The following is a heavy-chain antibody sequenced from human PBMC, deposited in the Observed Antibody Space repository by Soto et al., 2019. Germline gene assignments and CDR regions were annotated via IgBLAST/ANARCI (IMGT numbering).Heavy chain of an antibody. J-gene: IGHJ5*01. Sequence: GGSLRLSCAASGFTFSSNWMSWVRQAPGKGPEWVANIKQDGSEKYYVDSVKGRFTISRDNAKNSLYLQMNSLRAEDTAVYYCARILEHDWFDSWGQGTLVTVSS. CDR1: GFTFSSNW. CDR2: IKQDGSEK. CDR3: ARILEHDWFDS. V-gene: IGHV3-7*01.